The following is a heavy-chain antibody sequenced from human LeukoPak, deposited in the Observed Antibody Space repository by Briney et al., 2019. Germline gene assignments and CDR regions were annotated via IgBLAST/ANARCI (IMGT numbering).Heavy chain of an antibody. CDR2: ISGSGGST. CDR1: GSTFSSYA. CDR3: AKMGKLEGFDP. V-gene: IGHV3-23*01. J-gene: IGHJ5*02. Sequence: GGSLRLSCAASGSTFSSYAMSWVRQAPGKGAKGLEWVSGISGSGGSTYYEDSVKGRFTISRDNSKNTLYLQMNSLTVEDTAVYYCAKMGKLEGFDPWGQGTLVTVSS. D-gene: IGHD7-27*01.